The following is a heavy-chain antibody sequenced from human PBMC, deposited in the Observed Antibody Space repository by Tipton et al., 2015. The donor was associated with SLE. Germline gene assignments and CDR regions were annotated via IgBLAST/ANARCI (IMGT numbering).Heavy chain of an antibody. CDR1: GGSISSHS. J-gene: IGHJ4*02. V-gene: IGHV4-59*08. D-gene: IGHD1-26*01. CDR3: AKLAGVGTKRNYFDY. Sequence: TLSLTCTVSGGSISSHSWSWIRQPPGKGLEWIGYIYYSGNTKYNPSLKSRVTISVDTSKNQFSLRLNSLTAADTAVYYCAKLAGVGTKRNYFDYWGQGTLVTVSS. CDR2: IYYSGNT.